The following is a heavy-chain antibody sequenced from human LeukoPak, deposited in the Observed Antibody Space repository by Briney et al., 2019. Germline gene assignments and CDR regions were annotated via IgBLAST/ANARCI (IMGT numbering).Heavy chain of an antibody. CDR1: GFTFSTFA. CDR2: IFPSGGEI. J-gene: IGHJ4*02. Sequence: GGSLRLSCAASGFTFSTFAMIWVRQPPGKELEWVSSIFPSGGEIHYADSVRGRFTISRDNSKSTLSLQMNSLRAEDTAIYYCATYRQVLLPFESWGQGTLVTVSS. CDR3: ATYRQVLLPFES. V-gene: IGHV3-23*01. D-gene: IGHD2-8*02.